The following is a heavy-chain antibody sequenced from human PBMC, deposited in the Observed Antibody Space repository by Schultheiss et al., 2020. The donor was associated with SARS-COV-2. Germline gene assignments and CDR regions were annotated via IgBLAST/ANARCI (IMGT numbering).Heavy chain of an antibody. D-gene: IGHD3-3*01. Sequence: SETLSLTCTVSGGSFSSHYWSWIRQPPGKGLQWIGYIFYSGSTDYNPSLKSRVTISADMSKNQISLKLNSVTAADTAVYYCARSGGTIFGVVIILGWFDPWGQGTLVTVSS. CDR1: GGSFSSHY. J-gene: IGHJ5*02. CDR2: IFYSGST. V-gene: IGHV4-59*08. CDR3: ARSGGTIFGVVIILGWFDP.